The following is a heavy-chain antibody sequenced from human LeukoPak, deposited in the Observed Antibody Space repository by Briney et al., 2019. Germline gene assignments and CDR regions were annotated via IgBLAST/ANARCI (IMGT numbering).Heavy chain of an antibody. CDR2: IYYTGNT. CDR1: GGSISSYY. J-gene: IGHJ4*02. Sequence: SETLSLTCTVSGGSISSYYWSWIPQPPGKGLEWIGYIYYTGNTNYNPSLNSRVTISLDTSKNQFSLKLSSVTAADTAVYYCARLKYSSGWYPFDYWGQGTLVTVSS. V-gene: IGHV4-59*08. CDR3: ARLKYSSGWYPFDY. D-gene: IGHD6-19*01.